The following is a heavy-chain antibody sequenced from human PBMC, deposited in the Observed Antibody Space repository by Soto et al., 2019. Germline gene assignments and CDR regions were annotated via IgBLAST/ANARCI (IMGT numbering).Heavy chain of an antibody. CDR1: GGSISSSSYY. V-gene: IGHV4-39*01. CDR3: ARFHYSSSWYF. J-gene: IGHJ4*02. D-gene: IGHD6-13*01. CDR2: IYYSGRT. Sequence: QLQLQESGPGLVKPSETLSLTCTVSGGSISSSSYYWGWIRQPPGKGLEWIGSIYYSGRTYYNPSLKSRVTISVDTSKNHFSLKRSSVTAADTAVYYCARFHYSSSWYFWGQGTLVTVSS.